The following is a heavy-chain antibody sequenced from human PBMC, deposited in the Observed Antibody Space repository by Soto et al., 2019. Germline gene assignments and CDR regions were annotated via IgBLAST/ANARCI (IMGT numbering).Heavy chain of an antibody. J-gene: IGHJ4*02. CDR3: ARRYSSSFDY. V-gene: IGHV4-39*01. Sequence: SETLSLTCPVYGGSITRDTYYWGWIRQPPGKGLEWIGSISYSGTSSYNPSLKSRVTMSVDTSKKQLSLRLSSVTVADTAVYYCARRYSSSFDYWGQGSLVTVSA. CDR2: ISYSGTS. CDR1: GGSITRDTYY. D-gene: IGHD6-13*01.